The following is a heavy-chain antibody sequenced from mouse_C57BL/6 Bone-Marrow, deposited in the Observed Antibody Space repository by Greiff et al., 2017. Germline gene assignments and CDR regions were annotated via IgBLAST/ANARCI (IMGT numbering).Heavy chain of an antibody. D-gene: IGHD2-4*01. CDR3: ARDLYYDYDEGYFDV. CDR2: IRNKANGYTT. J-gene: IGHJ1*03. CDR1: GFTFTDYY. Sequence: EVKLMESGGGLVQPGGSLSLSCAASGFTFTDYYMSWVRQPPGKALEWLGFIRNKANGYTTEYSASVKGRFTISRDNSQSILYLQMNALRAEDSATYYCARDLYYDYDEGYFDVWGTGTTVTVSS. V-gene: IGHV7-3*01.